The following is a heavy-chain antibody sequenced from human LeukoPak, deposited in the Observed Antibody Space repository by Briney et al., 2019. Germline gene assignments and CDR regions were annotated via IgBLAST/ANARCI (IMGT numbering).Heavy chain of an antibody. D-gene: IGHD4-17*01. CDR1: GGSISSGGYY. Sequence: PSETLSLTCTVSGGSISSGGYYWSWIRQHPGKGLEWIGYIYYSGSTYYNPSLKSRVTISVDTSKNQFSLKLSSVTAADTAVYYCAREPTPSFTVDSDVWGQGTTVTVSS. CDR2: IYYSGST. J-gene: IGHJ6*02. V-gene: IGHV4-31*03. CDR3: AREPTPSFTVDSDV.